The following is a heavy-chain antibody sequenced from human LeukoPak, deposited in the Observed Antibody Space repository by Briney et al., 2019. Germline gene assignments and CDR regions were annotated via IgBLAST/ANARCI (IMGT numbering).Heavy chain of an antibody. Sequence: ASVNVSCKASVYTFTGYYMHWVRQAPGQGLEWMGWINPNSGGTNYAKKFQGRVTMTRDTSISTAYMELSRLRSGDTGVYYCATGLDFAWLSNDYWGQGTLVTVSS. CDR1: VYTFTGYY. CDR3: ATGLDFAWLSNDY. V-gene: IGHV1-2*02. J-gene: IGHJ4*02. CDR2: INPNSGGT. D-gene: IGHD3-9*01.